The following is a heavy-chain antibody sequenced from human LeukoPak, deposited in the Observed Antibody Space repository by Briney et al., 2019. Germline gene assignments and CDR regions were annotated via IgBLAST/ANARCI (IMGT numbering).Heavy chain of an antibody. Sequence: ASVKVSCKASGYTFTSYGISWVRQAPGQGLEWMGWISAYNGNTNYAQKFQGRVTMTTDTSTSTAYMELRSLRSDDTAVYYCAKVKGDSSGYSDDYYFDYWGQGTLVTVSS. J-gene: IGHJ4*02. CDR2: ISAYNGNT. CDR1: GYTFTSYG. D-gene: IGHD3-22*01. V-gene: IGHV1-18*01. CDR3: AKVKGDSSGYSDDYYFDY.